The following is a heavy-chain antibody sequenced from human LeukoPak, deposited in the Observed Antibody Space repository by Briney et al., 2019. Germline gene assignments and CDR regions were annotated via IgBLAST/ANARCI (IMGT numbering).Heavy chain of an antibody. J-gene: IGHJ3*02. Sequence: SETLSLTCTVSGGSISSYYWSWIRQPPGKGLEWIGYIYYSGSTNYNPSLKSRVTISVDTSKNQFSPKLSSVTAADTAVYYCARALMVRGVNDAFDIWGQGTMVTVSS. D-gene: IGHD3-10*01. CDR3: ARALMVRGVNDAFDI. V-gene: IGHV4-59*01. CDR2: IYYSGST. CDR1: GGSISSYY.